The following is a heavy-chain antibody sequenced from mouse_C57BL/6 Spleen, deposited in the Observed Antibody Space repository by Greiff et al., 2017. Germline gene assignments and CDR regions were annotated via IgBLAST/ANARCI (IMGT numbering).Heavy chain of an antibody. CDR1: GYTFTSYW. CDR3: AISIYYGNYVGY. CDR2: IHPSDSDT. J-gene: IGHJ2*01. D-gene: IGHD2-1*01. V-gene: IGHV1-74*01. Sequence: QVQLQQPGAELVKPGASVKVSCKASGYTFTSYWMHWVKQRPGQGLEWIGRIHPSDSDTNYNQKFKGKATLTVDKSSSTAYMQLSSLTSEDSAVYYCAISIYYGNYVGYWGQGTTLTVSS.